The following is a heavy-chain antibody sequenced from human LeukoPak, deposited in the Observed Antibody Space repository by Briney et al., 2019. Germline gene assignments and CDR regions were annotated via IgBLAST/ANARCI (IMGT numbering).Heavy chain of an antibody. J-gene: IGHJ6*03. V-gene: IGHV1-46*01. Sequence: ASVKVSCKASGYTFTSYDINWVRQAPGQGLEWMGIINPSGGSTSYAQKFQGRVTMTRDMSTSTVYMELSSLRSEDTAVYYCARDLSSSWYIGPGHYMDVWGKGTTVTVSS. CDR1: GYTFTSYD. CDR3: ARDLSSSWYIGPGHYMDV. D-gene: IGHD6-13*01. CDR2: INPSGGST.